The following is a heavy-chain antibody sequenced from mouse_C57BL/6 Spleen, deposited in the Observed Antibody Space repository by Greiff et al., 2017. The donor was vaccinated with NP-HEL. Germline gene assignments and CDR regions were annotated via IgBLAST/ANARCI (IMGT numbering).Heavy chain of an antibody. J-gene: IGHJ4*01. CDR1: GFTFSDYY. Sequence: DVKLVESEGGLVQPGSSMKLSCTASGFTFSDYYMAWVRQVPEKGLEWVANINYDGSSTYYLDSLKSRFIISRDNAKNILYLQMSSLKSEDTATYYCARERDYYGSSYAYYAMDYWGQGTSVTVSS. V-gene: IGHV5-16*01. D-gene: IGHD1-1*01. CDR2: INYDGSST. CDR3: ARERDYYGSSYAYYAMDY.